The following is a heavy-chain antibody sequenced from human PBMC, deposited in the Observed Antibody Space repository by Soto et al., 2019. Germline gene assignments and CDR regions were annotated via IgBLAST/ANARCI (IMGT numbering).Heavy chain of an antibody. D-gene: IGHD3-9*01. CDR2: INPNSGGT. Sequence: GASVKVSCKASGYTFTSYAMHWVRQAPGQRLEWMGWINPNSGGTNYAQKFQGWATMTRDTSISTAYMELSRLRSDDTAVYYCAREDLYDILTGYPSYFDYWGQGTLVTVSS. V-gene: IGHV1-2*04. CDR1: GYTFTSYA. J-gene: IGHJ4*02. CDR3: AREDLYDILTGYPSYFDY.